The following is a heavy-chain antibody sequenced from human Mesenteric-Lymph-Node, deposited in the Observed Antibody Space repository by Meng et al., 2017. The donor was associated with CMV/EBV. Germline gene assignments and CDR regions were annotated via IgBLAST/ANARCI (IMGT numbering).Heavy chain of an antibody. Sequence: SETLSLTCTVSGYSISSGYYWGWIRQSPGKGLEWIGYIYYSGSTNYNPSLKSRVTISVDTSKNQFSLKLSSVTAADTAVYYCARDRGRQQLVQGRGWFDPWGQGTLVTVSS. CDR2: IYYSGST. CDR1: GYSISSGYY. J-gene: IGHJ5*02. D-gene: IGHD6-13*01. CDR3: ARDRGRQQLVQGRGWFDP. V-gene: IGHV4-38-2*02.